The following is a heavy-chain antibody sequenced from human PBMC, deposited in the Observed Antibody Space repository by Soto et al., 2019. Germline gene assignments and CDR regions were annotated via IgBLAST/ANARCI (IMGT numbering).Heavy chain of an antibody. V-gene: IGHV4-59*01. D-gene: IGHD5-18*01. CDR3: ARDGYSYGPFGYNWFDP. CDR1: GGSISSYY. J-gene: IGHJ5*02. Sequence: SQTLSLPCTVSGGSISSYYWSWIRQPPGKGLEWIGYIYYSGSTNYNPSLKSRVTISVDTSKNQFSLKLSSVTAADTAVYYCARDGYSYGPFGYNWFDPWGQGTLVTVSS. CDR2: IYYSGST.